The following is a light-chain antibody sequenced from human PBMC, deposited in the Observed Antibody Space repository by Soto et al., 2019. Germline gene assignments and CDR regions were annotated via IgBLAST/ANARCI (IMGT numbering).Light chain of an antibody. J-gene: IGLJ2*01. CDR1: SSNIGGNI. CDR3: AAWDDSLNGVV. Sequence: QSVLTQPPSASGTPGQRVTISCSGSSSNIGGNIVNWYQQLPGTAPKLLIFGNDQRPFWVPDRFSGSKSGTSASLAISGLQSEDEANYYCAAWDDSLNGVVFGGGTKLTVL. V-gene: IGLV1-44*01. CDR2: GND.